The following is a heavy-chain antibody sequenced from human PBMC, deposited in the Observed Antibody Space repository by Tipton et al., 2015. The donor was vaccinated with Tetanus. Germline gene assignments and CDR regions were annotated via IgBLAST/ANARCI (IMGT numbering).Heavy chain of an antibody. CDR2: IYPGDSDI. CDR3: ARAHCTDGVCNFDF. D-gene: IGHD2-8*01. V-gene: IGHV5-51*01. CDR1: GYIFNNYW. J-gene: IGHJ4*02. Sequence: VQLVQSGGEVKKPGESLKISCKGSGYIFNNYWIGWVRQKPGKGLEWMGIIYPGDSDISYRPSFQGQVTISVDKSINTAYLQWSSLKASDASIFYCARAHCTDGVCNFDFWGQGALVTVAS.